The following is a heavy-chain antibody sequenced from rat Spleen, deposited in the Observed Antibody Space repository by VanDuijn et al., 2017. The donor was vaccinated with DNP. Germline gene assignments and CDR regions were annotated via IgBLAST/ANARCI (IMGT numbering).Heavy chain of an antibody. J-gene: IGHJ2*01. D-gene: IGHD1-11*01. Sequence: EVQLVESGGGLVQPGRSMKLSCAASGFTFSNHYMAWVRQAPTKGLAWVASISPGGGVTSCRDSVQGRFTLSRDNAKSTLYLQMDSLRSEDTATYYCAKHDGTEGIDFDYWGQGVMVTVSS. CDR3: AKHDGTEGIDFDY. CDR2: ISPGGGVT. CDR1: GFTFSNHY. V-gene: IGHV5-25*01.